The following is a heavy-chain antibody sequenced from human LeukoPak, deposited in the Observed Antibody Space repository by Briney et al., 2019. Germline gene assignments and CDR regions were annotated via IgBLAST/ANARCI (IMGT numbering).Heavy chain of an antibody. CDR3: ARNGAFDQDV. J-gene: IGHJ6*02. V-gene: IGHV4-4*02. CDR1: GNSISNNNC. D-gene: IGHD2-8*01. CDR2: ICPRGGI. Sequence: SETLSLTCAVFGNSISNNNCYSWVRQSPGKGLEWIGEICPRGGINYNPSLKTRVIITGDRPKNQFSLNLFSVTAADSAVYYCARNGAFDQDVWGQGTTVTVSS.